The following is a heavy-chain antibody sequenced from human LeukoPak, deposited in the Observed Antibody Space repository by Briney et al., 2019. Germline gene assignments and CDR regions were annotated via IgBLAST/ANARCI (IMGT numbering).Heavy chain of an antibody. J-gene: IGHJ4*02. Sequence: ASVKVSCKVSGYTLTELSMHWVRQAPGKGLEWMGGFDPEDGETIYAQKFQGRDTMTEDTSTDTAYMELSSLRSEDTAVYYCATPSLTGIVGADVSFDYWGQGTLVTVSS. CDR3: ATPSLTGIVGADVSFDY. D-gene: IGHD1-26*01. CDR2: FDPEDGET. V-gene: IGHV1-24*01. CDR1: GYTLTELS.